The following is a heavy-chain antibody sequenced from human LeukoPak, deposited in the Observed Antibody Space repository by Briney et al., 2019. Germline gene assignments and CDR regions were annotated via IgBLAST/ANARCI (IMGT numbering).Heavy chain of an antibody. J-gene: IGHJ4*02. V-gene: IGHV1-18*01. CDR2: ISAYNGNT. CDR1: GYTFTSYG. CDR3: ARVLGFRPDTLKGSAY. Sequence: ASVKVSCKASGYTFTSYGISWVRQAPGQGLEWMGWISAYNGNTNYAQRLQGRVTMTTDRSTSTAHMEVRSLRSDDTAVYYCARVLGFRPDTLKGSAYWGQGTLVPASS. D-gene: IGHD3-10*01.